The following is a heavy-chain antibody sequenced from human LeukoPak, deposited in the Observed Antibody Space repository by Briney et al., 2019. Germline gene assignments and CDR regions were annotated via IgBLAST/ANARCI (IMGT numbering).Heavy chain of an antibody. D-gene: IGHD6-19*01. CDR1: GYTFTSNY. CDR2: IYPRDGST. V-gene: IGHV1-46*01. J-gene: IGHJ4*02. Sequence: ASVKVSCKASGYTFTSNYIHWVRQAPGQGLEWVGMIYPRDGSTSYAQKFQGRVTVTRDTSTSTVHMELSGLRSEDTAVYYCARSAVAHSRGFDYWGQGTLVTVSS. CDR3: ARSAVAHSRGFDY.